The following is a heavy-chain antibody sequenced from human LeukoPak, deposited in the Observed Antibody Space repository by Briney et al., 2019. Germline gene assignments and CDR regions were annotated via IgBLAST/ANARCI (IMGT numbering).Heavy chain of an antibody. V-gene: IGHV1-2*02. J-gene: IGHJ4*02. Sequence: GASVKVSCKASGYTFTGYYMHWVRQAPGQGLEWMGWINPNSGGTNYAQKFQGRVTMTRDTSISTAYMELSRLRSDDTAVYYCARVTRGRWLQLLRYYFDYWGQGTLVTVSS. D-gene: IGHD5-24*01. CDR3: ARVTRGRWLQLLRYYFDY. CDR1: GYTFTGYY. CDR2: INPNSGGT.